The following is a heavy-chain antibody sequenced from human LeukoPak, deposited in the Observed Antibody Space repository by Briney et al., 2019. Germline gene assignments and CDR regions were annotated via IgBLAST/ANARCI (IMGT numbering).Heavy chain of an antibody. CDR2: ISGSGGST. CDR3: ARAQRVVRYSSSWYGEN. J-gene: IGHJ4*02. V-gene: IGHV3-23*01. Sequence: PGGSLRLSCAASGFTFSSYAMSWVRQAPGKGLEWVSAISGSGGSTYYADSVKGRFTISRDNSKNTLYLQMNSLRAEDTAVYYCARAQRVVRYSSSWYGENWGQGTLVTVSS. CDR1: GFTFSSYA. D-gene: IGHD6-13*01.